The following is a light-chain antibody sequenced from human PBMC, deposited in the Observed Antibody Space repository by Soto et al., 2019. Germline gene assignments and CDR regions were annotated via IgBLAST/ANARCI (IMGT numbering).Light chain of an antibody. CDR3: CSYVGKSTAV. J-gene: IGLJ1*01. Sequence: QSVLTQPASVSGSPGQSITISCTGTSSDVGRYSLVSWYQQHPGKAPKLVIYEGTKRPSGVSDRFSGSKSGNTASLTIAGLQAEDEADYHCCSYVGKSTAVFATGTNVTV. V-gene: IGLV2-23*01. CDR1: SSDVGRYSL. CDR2: EGT.